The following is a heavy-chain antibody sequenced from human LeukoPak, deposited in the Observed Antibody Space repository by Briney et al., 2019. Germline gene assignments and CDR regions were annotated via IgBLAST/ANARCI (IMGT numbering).Heavy chain of an antibody. CDR2: INHSGST. CDR3: ARLLYDFWSGYLDY. V-gene: IGHV4-34*01. Sequence: PSETLSLTCAVYGGSFSGYYWSWIRQPPGKGLEWTGEINHSGSTNYNPSLKSRVTISVDTSKNQFSLKLSSVTAADTAVYYCARLLYDFWSGYLDYWGQGTLVTVSS. D-gene: IGHD3-3*01. CDR1: GGSFSGYY. J-gene: IGHJ4*02.